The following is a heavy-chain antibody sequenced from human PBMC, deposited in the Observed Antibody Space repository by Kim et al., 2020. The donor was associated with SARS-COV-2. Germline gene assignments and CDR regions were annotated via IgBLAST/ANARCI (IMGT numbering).Heavy chain of an antibody. V-gene: IGHV4-31*03. CDR1: GGSISSGGYY. Sequence: SETLSLTCTVSGGSISSGGYYWSWIRQHPGKGLEWIGYIYYSGSTYYNPSLKSRVTISVDTSKNQFSLKLSSVTAADTAVYYCARTDYSSSSYSYYGMDVWGQGTTVTVSS. CDR2: IYYSGST. CDR3: ARTDYSSSSYSYYGMDV. D-gene: IGHD6-6*01. J-gene: IGHJ6*02.